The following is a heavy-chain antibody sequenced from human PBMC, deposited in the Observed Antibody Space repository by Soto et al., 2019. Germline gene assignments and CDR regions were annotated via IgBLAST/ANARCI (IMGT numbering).Heavy chain of an antibody. J-gene: IGHJ4*02. V-gene: IGHV4-31*03. D-gene: IGHD5-12*01. CDR1: GASISSGRSY. CDR3: ARDNGYGHFDS. CDR2: MFYRGST. Sequence: QVQLQESGPGLVKPSQTLSLTCTVSGASISSGRSYWSWIRQHPGKGLEWIGYMFYRGSTYYHPSLTRRVNLSADTSKNQFSLRLTSVTPADTAVYYCARDNGYGHFDSWGQGTLVTVSS.